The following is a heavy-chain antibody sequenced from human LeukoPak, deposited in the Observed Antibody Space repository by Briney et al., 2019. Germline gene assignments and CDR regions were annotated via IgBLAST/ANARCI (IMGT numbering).Heavy chain of an antibody. D-gene: IGHD5-24*01. V-gene: IGHV5-51*01. Sequence: GESLKISCKGSGYTFTNYWIGWVRQMPGKGLEWMGIIEPVNSDTRYSPSFQGRVTISADKSINTAYLQWSSLKASDTAIYYCARHGPLEMATTDIDYWGQGTLVT. CDR2: IEPVNSDT. J-gene: IGHJ4*02. CDR1: GYTFTNYW. CDR3: ARHGPLEMATTDIDY.